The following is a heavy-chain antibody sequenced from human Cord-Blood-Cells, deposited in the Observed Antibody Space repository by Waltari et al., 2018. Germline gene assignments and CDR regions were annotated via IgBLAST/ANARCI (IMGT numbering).Heavy chain of an antibody. CDR3: AASRFYTDFWSGPDY. V-gene: IGHV1-58*01. J-gene: IGHJ4*02. CDR2: IVVGSGNT. CDR1: GFTFTSSA. Sequence: QMQLVQSGPEVKKPGTSVKVSCKASGFTFTSSAVQWVRQARGQRLEWIGCIVVGSGNTNYAQKFQERVTITRDMSTSTAYMELSSLRSEDTAVYYCAASRFYTDFWSGPDYWGQGTLVTVSS. D-gene: IGHD3-3*01.